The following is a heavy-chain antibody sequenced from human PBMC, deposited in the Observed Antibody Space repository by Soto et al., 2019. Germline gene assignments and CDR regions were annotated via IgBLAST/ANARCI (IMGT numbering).Heavy chain of an antibody. Sequence: QEQLVQSGAEVKKPGASVKVSCKTSGYTFTDYDINWVRQATGQGLAWIGWMNPNSGETGYAQKFQGRVTMTRCASLSTAYLELSSLRSEDTAVYYWARVAVGARPRWYNWFDPWGQGTLVTVSS. CDR3: ARVAVGARPRWYNWFDP. J-gene: IGHJ5*02. CDR1: GYTFTDYD. V-gene: IGHV1-8*01. CDR2: MNPNSGET. D-gene: IGHD1-20*01.